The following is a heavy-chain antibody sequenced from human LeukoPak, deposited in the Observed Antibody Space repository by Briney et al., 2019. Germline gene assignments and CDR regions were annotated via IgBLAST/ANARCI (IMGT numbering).Heavy chain of an antibody. CDR2: IYSGGST. V-gene: IGHV3-66*01. J-gene: IGHJ4*02. CDR1: GFTVSSNY. Sequence: GGSLRLSCAASGFTVSSNYMSWVRQAPGKGLEWVSVIYSGGSTYYADSVKGRFTISRDNSKNTLYLQMNSLRAEDTAVYYCAKVRTSGWSPFDYWGQGTLVTVSS. D-gene: IGHD6-19*01. CDR3: AKVRTSGWSPFDY.